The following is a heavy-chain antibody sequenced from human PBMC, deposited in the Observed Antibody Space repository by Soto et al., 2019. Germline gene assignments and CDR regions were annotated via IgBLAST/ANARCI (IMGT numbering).Heavy chain of an antibody. CDR2: IYYSGST. D-gene: IGHD2-2*01. Sequence: SETLSLTCTVSGGSISSYYWSWIRQPPGKGLEWIGYIYYSGSTNYNPSLKSRVTISVDTSKNQFSLKLSSVTAADTAVYYCARSLGYCSSTSCKGCYYYYGMDVWGQGTTVTVSS. CDR3: ARSLGYCSSTSCKGCYYYYGMDV. V-gene: IGHV4-59*01. J-gene: IGHJ6*02. CDR1: GGSISSYY.